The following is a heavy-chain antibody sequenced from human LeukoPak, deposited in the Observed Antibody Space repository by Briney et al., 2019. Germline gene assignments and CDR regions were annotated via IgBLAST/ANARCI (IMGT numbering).Heavy chain of an antibody. D-gene: IGHD6-13*01. Sequence: GGSLRLSCAASGFTFSSYAMHWVRQAPGKGLEWVAVISYDGSNKYYADSVKGRFTISRDNSKNTLYLQMNSLRAEDTAVYYCARDPLSSSSFDLWGQGTLVTVSS. CDR1: GFTFSSYA. J-gene: IGHJ4*02. CDR2: ISYDGSNK. V-gene: IGHV3-30*04. CDR3: ARDPLSSSSFDL.